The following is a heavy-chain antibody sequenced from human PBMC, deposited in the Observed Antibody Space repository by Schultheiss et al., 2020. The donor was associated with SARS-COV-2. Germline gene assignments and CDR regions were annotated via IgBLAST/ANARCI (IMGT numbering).Heavy chain of an antibody. CDR1: GFTFSSYA. CDR2: INSDGSST. D-gene: IGHD2-15*01. J-gene: IGHJ6*02. CDR3: AREYYCSGGSCYAYYYYYYGMDV. V-gene: IGHV3-74*01. Sequence: GGSLRLSCAASGFTFSSYAMSWVRQAPGKGLVWVSRINSDGSSTSYADSVKGRFTISRDNAKNTLYLQMNSLRAEDTAVYYCAREYYCSGGSCYAYYYYYYGMDVWGQGTTVTVSS.